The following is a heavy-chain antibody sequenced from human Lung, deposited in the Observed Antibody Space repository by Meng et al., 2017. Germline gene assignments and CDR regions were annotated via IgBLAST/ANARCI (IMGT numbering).Heavy chain of an antibody. D-gene: IGHD3-10*01. V-gene: IGHV1-18*01. J-gene: IGHJ4*02. CDR3: ARGTPGRSYCDY. CDR1: DYTFTGYG. CDR2: LGAHPGDT. Sequence: HVQLLQSGAEVKQPGPSLKVSCKASDYTFTGYGVSWVRQAPGQGLEWMAWLGAHPGDTSFAPKFLGRVTVTADTATATAYMELRSLRSDDTAVYYCARGTPGRSYCDYWGRGTLVTVSS.